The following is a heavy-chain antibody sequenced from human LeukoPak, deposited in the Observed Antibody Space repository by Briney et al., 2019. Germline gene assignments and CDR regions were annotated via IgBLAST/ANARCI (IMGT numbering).Heavy chain of an antibody. J-gene: IGHJ4*02. Sequence: SETLSLTCTVSGGSISSSSYYWGWIRQPPGKGLEWIGSIYYSGSTYYNPSLKSRVTISVDTSKNQFSLKLSSVTAADTAVYYCARTTLRYFDWLSQHYFDYWGQGTLVTVSS. CDR3: ARTTLRYFDWLSQHYFDY. CDR2: IYYSGST. V-gene: IGHV4-39*01. D-gene: IGHD3-9*01. CDR1: GGSISSSSYY.